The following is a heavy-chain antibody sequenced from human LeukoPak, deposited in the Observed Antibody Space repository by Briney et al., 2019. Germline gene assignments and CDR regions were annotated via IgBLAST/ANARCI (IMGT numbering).Heavy chain of an antibody. Sequence: SETLSLTCTVSGGSISSYYWSWIRQPPGKGLEWIGYIYYSGSTNYNPSLKSRVTISVDTSKNQFSLKLSSVTAADTAVYYCARRASSGWKDALDIWGQGTMVTVSS. CDR1: GGSISSYY. CDR3: ARRASSGWKDALDI. J-gene: IGHJ3*02. V-gene: IGHV4-59*01. D-gene: IGHD6-19*01. CDR2: IYYSGST.